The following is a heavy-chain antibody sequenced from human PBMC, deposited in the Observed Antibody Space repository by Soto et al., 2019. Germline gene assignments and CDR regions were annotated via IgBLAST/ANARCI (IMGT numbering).Heavy chain of an antibody. CDR3: ARERTHYGLDV. CDR2: MNPNSGNT. J-gene: IGHJ6*02. D-gene: IGHD6-25*01. CDR1: GYTFTSYD. V-gene: IGHV1-8*01. Sequence: QVQLVQSGAEVKKPRASVKVSCKASGYTFTSYDINWVRQATGQGLEWTGWMNPNSGNTGYAQKFQGRVTMTRNTSISTAYMELSSLRCEDTGVYYCARERTHYGLDVWGQGTTVTVSS.